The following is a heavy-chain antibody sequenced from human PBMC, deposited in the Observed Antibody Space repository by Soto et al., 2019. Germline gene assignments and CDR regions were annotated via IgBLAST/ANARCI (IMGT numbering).Heavy chain of an antibody. V-gene: IGHV3-33*01. CDR1: GFTFSSYG. CDR3: ARDHSKYCSSTSCYHYYGMDV. Sequence: LRLSCAASGFTFSSYGMHWVRQAPGKGLEWVAVIWYDGSNKYYADSVKGRFTISGDNSKNTLYLQMNSLRAEDTAVYYCARDHSKYCSSTSCYHYYGMDVWGQGTTVTVSS. CDR2: IWYDGSNK. D-gene: IGHD2-2*01. J-gene: IGHJ6*02.